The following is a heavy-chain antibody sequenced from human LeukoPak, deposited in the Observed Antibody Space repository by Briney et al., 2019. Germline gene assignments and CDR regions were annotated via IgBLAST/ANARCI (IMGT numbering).Heavy chain of an antibody. CDR1: GFNFDNAW. D-gene: IGHD2/OR15-2a*01. V-gene: IGHV3-15*07. J-gene: IGHJ5*02. CDR2: IKSKIDGGAI. CDR3: TTDTFYMKGLGP. Sequence: GGSLRLSCAASGFNFDNAWMYWVRQAPGKGLEWVGRIKSKIDGGAIDYATPVKGRFTMSRDDSKNTLYLQMNSLKTEDTARYYCTTDTFYMKGLGPWGQGTLVIVSS.